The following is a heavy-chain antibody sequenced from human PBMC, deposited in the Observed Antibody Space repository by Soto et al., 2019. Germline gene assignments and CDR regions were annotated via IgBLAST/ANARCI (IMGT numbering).Heavy chain of an antibody. J-gene: IGHJ4*02. CDR1: GGSISSSSYY. CDR3: ARLFIVGTMVRGAHTFDY. CDR2: IYYSGST. Sequence: PSETLSLTCTVSGGSISSSSYYWGWIRQPPGKGLEWIGSIYYSGSTYYNPSLKSRVTISVDTSKNQFSLKLSSVTAADTAVYYCARLFIVGTMVRGAHTFDYWGQGTLVTVSS. V-gene: IGHV4-39*01. D-gene: IGHD3-10*01.